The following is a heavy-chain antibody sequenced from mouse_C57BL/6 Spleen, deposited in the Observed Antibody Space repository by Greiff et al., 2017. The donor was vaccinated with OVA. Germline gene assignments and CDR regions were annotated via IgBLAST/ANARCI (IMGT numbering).Heavy chain of an antibody. J-gene: IGHJ1*03. CDR1: GFTFSNYW. CDR2: IRLKSDNYAT. CDR3: TGYSNYVYWYFEV. V-gene: IGHV6-3*01. D-gene: IGHD2-5*01. Sequence: EVKLMESGGGLVQPGGSMKLSCVASGFTFSNYWMNWVRQSPEKGLEWVAQIRLKSDNYATHYAESVKGRFTISRDDSKSSVYLQMNNLRAEDTGIYYCTGYSNYVYWYFEVWGTGTTFTVSS.